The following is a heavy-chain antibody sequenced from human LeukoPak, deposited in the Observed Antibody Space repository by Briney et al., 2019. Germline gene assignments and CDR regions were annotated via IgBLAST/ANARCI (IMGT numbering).Heavy chain of an antibody. J-gene: IGHJ4*02. D-gene: IGHD6-13*01. V-gene: IGHV1-69*13. Sequence: GASVKVSCKASGGTFSSYDISWVRQAPGQGLEWMGGIIPIFGTANYAQKFQGRVTITADESTSTAYMELSSLRSEDTAVYYCARGGIAAAGTFDYWGQGTLVTVSS. CDR3: ARGGIAAAGTFDY. CDR2: IIPIFGTA. CDR1: GGTFSSYD.